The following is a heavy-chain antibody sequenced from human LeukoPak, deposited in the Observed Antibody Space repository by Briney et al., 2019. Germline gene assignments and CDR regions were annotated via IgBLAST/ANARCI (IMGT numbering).Heavy chain of an antibody. J-gene: IGHJ4*02. CDR2: ISGSGGNT. CDR1: GFTFSTDV. Sequence: PGGSLRLSCAASGFTFSTDVMSWVRQAPGKGLECVSAISGSGGNTYYADSVKGRFTISRDNSKNMLYLQMNSLRAEDTALYYCAKDLDYWGQGTLVTVSS. CDR3: AKDLDY. V-gene: IGHV3-23*01.